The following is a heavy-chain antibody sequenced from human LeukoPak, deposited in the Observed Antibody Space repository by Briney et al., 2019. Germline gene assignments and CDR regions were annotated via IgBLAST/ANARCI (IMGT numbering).Heavy chain of an antibody. CDR3: ARDQEGATNLDY. D-gene: IGHD1-26*01. Sequence: GGSLRLSCAASGFTFSSYWMSWIRQAPGKGLEWVSYISSSGSTIYYADSVKGRFTISRDNAKNSLYLQMNSLRAEDTGVYYCARDQEGATNLDYWGQGTLVTVSP. V-gene: IGHV3-11*01. CDR2: ISSSGSTI. CDR1: GFTFSSYW. J-gene: IGHJ4*02.